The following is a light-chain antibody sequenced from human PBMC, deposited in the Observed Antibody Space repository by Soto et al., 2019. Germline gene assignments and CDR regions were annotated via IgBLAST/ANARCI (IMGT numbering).Light chain of an antibody. J-gene: IGKJ4*01. V-gene: IGKV3-20*01. CDR2: GAS. CDR1: QSVSSSY. CDR3: NPYGSSPLT. Sequence: EIVLTQSPGTLSLSPGERATLSCRASQSVSSSYLAWYQQKPGQAPRLLIYGASSRATGIPDRFSGSGSGTDFTLTISRLEPEDFAVYYCNPYGSSPLTFGGGTKVEIK.